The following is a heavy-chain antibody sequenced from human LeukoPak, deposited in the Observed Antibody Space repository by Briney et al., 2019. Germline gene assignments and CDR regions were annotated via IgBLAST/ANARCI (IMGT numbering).Heavy chain of an antibody. D-gene: IGHD3-3*01. CDR2: IYSSGSP. CDR1: GGSISSFY. Sequence: KPSETLSLTCTVSGGSISSFYWSWIRQPPGKGLEWIGYIYSSGSPNYSPSLKSRVTISVDTSKNQFSLKLSSVTAADTAVYYCARHRVLRFLEHWGQGTLVTVSS. CDR3: ARHRVLRFLEH. V-gene: IGHV4-59*08. J-gene: IGHJ4*02.